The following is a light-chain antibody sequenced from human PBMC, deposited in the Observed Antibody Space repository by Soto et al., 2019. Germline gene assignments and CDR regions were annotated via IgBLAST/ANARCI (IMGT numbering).Light chain of an antibody. Sequence: DIVLTQSPATLSLSPGERATLSCWVSQSVGSSLAWYQQKTGQAPRILIYDESNRATGIPDRLSGSGSGTDFTLTISRLEPEDFAVYYCQKYGSSPITCGQGTRLEIK. CDR1: QSVGSS. CDR3: QKYGSSPIT. CDR2: DES. V-gene: IGKV3-20*01. J-gene: IGKJ5*01.